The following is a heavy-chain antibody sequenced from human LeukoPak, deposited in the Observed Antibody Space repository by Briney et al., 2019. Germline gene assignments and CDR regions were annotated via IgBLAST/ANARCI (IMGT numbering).Heavy chain of an antibody. CDR1: GGTFSSYA. CDR3: ARGVQYYDILIGQSPYYYMDV. J-gene: IGHJ6*03. Sequence: SVKVSCKASGGTFSSYAISWVRQAPGQGLEWMGGIIPIFGTANYAQKFQGRVTITADESTSTAYMELSSLRSEDTAVYYCARGVQYYDILIGQSPYYYMDVWGKGTTVTISS. D-gene: IGHD3-9*01. V-gene: IGHV1-69*13. CDR2: IIPIFGTA.